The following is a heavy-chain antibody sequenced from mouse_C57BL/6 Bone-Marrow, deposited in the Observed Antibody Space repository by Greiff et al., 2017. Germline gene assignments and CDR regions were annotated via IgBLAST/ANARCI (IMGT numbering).Heavy chain of an antibody. CDR3: AGWGDAMDY. Sequence: QVQLKESGAELMKPGASVTLSCKATGYTFTGYWIEWVKQRPGHGLEWIGEILPGGGSTNYNEKFKGKATFTADTSSNTAYMQLSSLTTEDSAIYYCAGWGDAMDYWGQGTSVTVTA. V-gene: IGHV1-9*01. CDR1: GYTFTGYW. J-gene: IGHJ4*01. CDR2: ILPGGGST.